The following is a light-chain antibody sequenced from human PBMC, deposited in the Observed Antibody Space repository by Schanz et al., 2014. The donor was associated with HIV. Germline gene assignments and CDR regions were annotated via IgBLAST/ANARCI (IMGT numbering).Light chain of an antibody. CDR2: LNSDGSH. CDR1: SGHSSYA. V-gene: IGLV4-69*01. J-gene: IGLJ3*02. CDR3: QTWGTPWV. Sequence: VLTQSPSASASLGASVKLTCTLSSGHSSYAIAWHQQQPEKGPRYLMKLNSDGSHSKGDGIPDRFSGSGSGAERYLTISSLQSEDEADYYCQTWGTPWVFGGGTKLTVL.